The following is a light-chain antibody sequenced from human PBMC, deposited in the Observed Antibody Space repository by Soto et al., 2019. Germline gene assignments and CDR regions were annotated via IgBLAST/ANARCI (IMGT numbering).Light chain of an antibody. CDR3: SSYADTNNLLYV. J-gene: IGLJ1*01. Sequence: QSALTQPPSASGSPGQSVTISCTGTSSDVGTYNYVSWYQQHPGKAPRLLIYEVSQRPSGVPDRFSGSKSANTASLTVPGLQPEDEADYYCSSYADTNNLLYVFGTGTKLTVL. CDR1: SSDVGTYNY. V-gene: IGLV2-8*01. CDR2: EVS.